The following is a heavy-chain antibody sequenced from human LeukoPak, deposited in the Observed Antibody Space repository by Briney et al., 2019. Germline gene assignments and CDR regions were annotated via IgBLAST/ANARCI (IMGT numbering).Heavy chain of an antibody. Sequence: SVKFSFKASGGTFNSYAISWVRPAPGQGLEWMRRLIPILGIANYAQKFQGRVTITADKSTSTAYMELSSLRSEDTAVYYCARKGVVVVAATDYYYYYGMDVWGQGTTVTVSS. CDR1: GGTFNSYA. D-gene: IGHD2-15*01. V-gene: IGHV1-69*04. CDR2: LIPILGIA. J-gene: IGHJ6*02. CDR3: ARKGVVVVAATDYYYYYGMDV.